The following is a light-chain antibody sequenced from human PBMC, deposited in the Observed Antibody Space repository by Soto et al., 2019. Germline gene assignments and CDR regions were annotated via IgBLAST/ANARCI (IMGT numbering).Light chain of an antibody. CDR1: SSDVGAYYS. CDR2: GVT. Sequence: QSVLTQPASVYGSPGQSITISCTGTSSDVGAYYSVSWYQHHPAKAPKLIIYGVTNRPSGVSNRFSGSKSGNTASLTISGLQAEDEADYHCSSYTSGSSHYVFGTGTKVTVL. J-gene: IGLJ1*01. V-gene: IGLV2-14*01. CDR3: SSYTSGSSHYV.